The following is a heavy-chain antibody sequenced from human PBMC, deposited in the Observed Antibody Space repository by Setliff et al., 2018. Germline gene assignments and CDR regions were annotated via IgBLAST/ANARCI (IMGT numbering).Heavy chain of an antibody. CDR2: ISSSGTS. CDR3: AREGRWDYSYPIY. J-gene: IGHJ4*02. D-gene: IGHD4-4*01. CDR1: DDSIYSDYYF. Sequence: SETLSLTCSVSDDSIYSDYYFWGWIRQPPGKGLEWIGTISSSGTSKYDSSLGGRATLSIDVPERQFALRLSSVTDADTAVYFCAREGRWDYSYPIYWGQGIRVTVS. V-gene: IGHV4-39*01.